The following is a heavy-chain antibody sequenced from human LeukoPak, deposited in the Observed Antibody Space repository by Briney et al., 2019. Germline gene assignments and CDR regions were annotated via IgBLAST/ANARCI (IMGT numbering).Heavy chain of an antibody. D-gene: IGHD3-10*01. CDR2: IYWNDDK. CDR3: AHSITMVRGVIITNYYYYGMDV. Sequence: SGPTLVKPTQTLTLTCTFSGFSLSTSGVGVGWIRQPPGKALEWLALIYWNDDKRYSPSLKSRLTITKDTSKNQVVLTMTNMDPVDTATYYCAHSITMVRGVIITNYYYYGMDVWGQGTTVTVSS. CDR1: GFSLSTSGVG. J-gene: IGHJ6*02. V-gene: IGHV2-5*01.